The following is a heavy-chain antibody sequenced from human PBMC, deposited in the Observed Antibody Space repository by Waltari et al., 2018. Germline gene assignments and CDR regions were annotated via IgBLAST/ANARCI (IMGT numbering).Heavy chain of an antibody. Sequence: EVQLVESGGGLVQPGGSLTLSCAASGFTFSSYAMTWVRQGPGRGLDGGSGSSVSGGSTYYPDLVKGRFTISRDNSKNTLYLQSNSLRVEDTAVYYCAKVDSGYSFGYSDSWGQGTLVTVSA. CDR1: GFTFSSYA. J-gene: IGHJ4*02. V-gene: IGHV3-23*04. CDR3: AKVDSGYSFGYSDS. D-gene: IGHD5-18*01. CDR2: SSVSGGST.